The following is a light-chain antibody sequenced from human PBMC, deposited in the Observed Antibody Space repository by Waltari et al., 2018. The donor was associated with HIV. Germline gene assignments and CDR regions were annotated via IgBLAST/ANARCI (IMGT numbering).Light chain of an antibody. CDR1: SSDVGGYNF. V-gene: IGLV2-11*01. CDR2: GVS. CDR3: CSYAGGSRV. J-gene: IGLJ1*01. Sequence: QSALTQPRSVSGSTGQSVTISCTGTSSDVGGYNFVSWYQQHPGKVPKLLVYGVSKRPSGVPDRFSGSKSGNTASLTISGLQVEDEGDYYCCSYAGGSRVFGTGTKVTVL.